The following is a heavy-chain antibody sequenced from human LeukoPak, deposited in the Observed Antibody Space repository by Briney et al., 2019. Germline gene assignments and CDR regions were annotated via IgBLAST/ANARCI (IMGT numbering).Heavy chain of an antibody. CDR1: GYTFTGYY. J-gene: IGHJ6*04. D-gene: IGHD3-3*01. Sequence: ASVKVSCKASGYTFTGYYMHWVRQAPGQGLEWMGVFIPMLGTANSTQKSQGRVTITADISTNTAYMELSSLRSEDTAVYFCAAIPVFGVVLHQEPVWGKGTTVTVSS. CDR3: AAIPVFGVVLHQEPV. V-gene: IGHV1-69*10. CDR2: FIPMLGTA.